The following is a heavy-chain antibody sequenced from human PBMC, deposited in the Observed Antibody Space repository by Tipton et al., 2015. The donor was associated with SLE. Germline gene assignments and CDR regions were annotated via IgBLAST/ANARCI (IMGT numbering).Heavy chain of an antibody. Sequence: SLRLSCAASGFTFSDYAMSWVRQAPGKGLEWASGISGSGGSSYYGDSVKGRFTFSRDNSKNTLYLQMNSLRAEDTAIYYCVKDGEYCTGGTCYRLQYFQHWGQGTLVTVSS. V-gene: IGHV3-23*01. J-gene: IGHJ1*01. CDR2: ISGSGGSS. CDR1: GFTFSDYA. CDR3: VKDGEYCTGGTCYRLQYFQH. D-gene: IGHD2-8*02.